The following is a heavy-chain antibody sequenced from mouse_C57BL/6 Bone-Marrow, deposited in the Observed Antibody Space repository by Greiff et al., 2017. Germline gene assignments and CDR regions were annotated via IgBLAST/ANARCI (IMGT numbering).Heavy chain of an antibody. CDR2: IDPSDSYT. Sequence: VQLQQPGAELVRPGTSVKLSCKASGYTFTSYWMHWVKQRPGQGLEWIGVIDPSDSYTNYNQKFKGKATLTVDTSSSTAYMQLSSLTSEDSAVYYCARWGWDFDYWGQGTTLTVSS. CDR3: ARWGWDFDY. CDR1: GYTFTSYW. D-gene: IGHD3-3*01. J-gene: IGHJ2*01. V-gene: IGHV1-59*01.